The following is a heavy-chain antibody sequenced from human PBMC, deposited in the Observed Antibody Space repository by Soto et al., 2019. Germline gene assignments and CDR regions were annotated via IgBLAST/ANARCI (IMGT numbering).Heavy chain of an antibody. CDR1: GFSLSDDTMG. D-gene: IGHD2-21*01. Sequence: QVTLKESGPVLVKPTETLTLTCSVSGFSLSDDTMGVSWVRQSPGKAPEWLVHIMSNHGKSFRKSLQSRITVYEDTSISQVVLMMTNMYPEDAGTYYCARIVVPGPIPTFDHWGPGTLVTVSS. CDR3: ARIVVPGPIPTFDH. CDR2: IMSNHGK. J-gene: IGHJ5*02. V-gene: IGHV2-26*01.